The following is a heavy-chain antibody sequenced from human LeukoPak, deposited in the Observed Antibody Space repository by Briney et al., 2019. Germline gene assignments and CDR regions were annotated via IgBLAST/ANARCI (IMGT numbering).Heavy chain of an antibody. CDR3: ARGETIDY. CDR2: IRYDGSNK. V-gene: IGHV3-33*01. J-gene: IGHJ4*02. Sequence: TGRSLRLSCAASGFTFSSYGMHWVRQAPGKGLEWVAVIRYDGSNKYYADSVKGRFTISRDNSKNTLYMQMNSLRAEDTAVYYCARGETIDYWGQGTLVTVSS. D-gene: IGHD3-16*01. CDR1: GFTFSSYG.